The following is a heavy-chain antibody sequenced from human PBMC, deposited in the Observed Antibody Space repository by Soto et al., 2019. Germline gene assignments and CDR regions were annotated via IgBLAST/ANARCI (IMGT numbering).Heavy chain of an antibody. CDR3: GRRVCAGASSFLCPLNYGVHA. V-gene: IGHV3-33*08. CDR1: GFTFNTYG. CDR2: IWYDGSNK. J-gene: IGHJ4*03. D-gene: IGHD2-21*01. Sequence: GGSLRLSCTTSGFTFNTYGMHWVRQAPGKGLEWVAIIWYDGSNKYYADSVKGRLTISRDNSKNTLYLQMNSLRAEDTALYYWGRRVCAGASSFLCPLNYGVHAGGKGTRVTSSS.